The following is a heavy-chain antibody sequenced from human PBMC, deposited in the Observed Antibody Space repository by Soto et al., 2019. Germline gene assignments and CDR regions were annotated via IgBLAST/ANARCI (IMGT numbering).Heavy chain of an antibody. CDR2: INAGNGNT. D-gene: IGHD3-22*01. J-gene: IGHJ4*02. Sequence: GASVKVSCKASGYTFTSYAMHWLRQAPGQRLEGMGWINAGNGNTKYSQKFQGRVTITRVTSASTAYMELSSLGSEDTAVYYCAREGFYDSYFDYWGQGTLVTVSS. CDR1: GYTFTSYA. V-gene: IGHV1-3*01. CDR3: AREGFYDSYFDY.